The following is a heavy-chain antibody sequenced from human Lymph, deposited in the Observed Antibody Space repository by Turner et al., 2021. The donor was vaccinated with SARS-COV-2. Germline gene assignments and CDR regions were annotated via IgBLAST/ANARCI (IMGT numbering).Heavy chain of an antibody. CDR3: AREMGAGSDY. Sequence: QVQLVESGGGVVPPGRSLRLSCAASGFTFSSYAMHWVRQAPVKGLEWVALISYDGSNKYYADSVKGRFTISRDNSKNTLYLQMNSLRAEDTAVYYCAREMGAGSDYWGQGTLVTVSS. CDR2: ISYDGSNK. J-gene: IGHJ4*02. V-gene: IGHV3-30*04. D-gene: IGHD3-10*01. CDR1: GFTFSSYA.